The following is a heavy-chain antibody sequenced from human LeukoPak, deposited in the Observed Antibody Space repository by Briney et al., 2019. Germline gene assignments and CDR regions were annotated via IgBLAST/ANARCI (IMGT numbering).Heavy chain of an antibody. CDR3: ARDSLPRVFLPGGYFQH. D-gene: IGHD3-10*01. J-gene: IGHJ1*01. CDR2: ISYDGSNK. V-gene: IGHV3-30-3*01. CDR1: GFTFSSYA. Sequence: GGSLRLSCAASGFTFSSYAMSWVRQAPDKGLEWVAVISYDGSNKYYADSAKGRFTISRDNSKNTLYLQMNSLRAEDTAVYYCARDSLPRVFLPGGYFQHWGQGTLVTVSS.